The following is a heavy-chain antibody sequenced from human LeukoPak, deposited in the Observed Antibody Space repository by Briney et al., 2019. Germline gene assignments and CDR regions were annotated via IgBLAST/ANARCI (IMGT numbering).Heavy chain of an antibody. Sequence: SETLSLTCTVSGGSISSSSYYWGWIRQPPGKGLEWIGSIYYSGSTYYNPSLKSRVTISVDTSKNQFSLKLSSVTAADTAVYYCVRHAYYYGSGSYSSFDYWGQGTLVTVSS. CDR1: GGSISSSSYY. V-gene: IGHV4-39*01. J-gene: IGHJ4*02. CDR2: IYYSGST. CDR3: VRHAYYYGSGSYSSFDY. D-gene: IGHD3-10*01.